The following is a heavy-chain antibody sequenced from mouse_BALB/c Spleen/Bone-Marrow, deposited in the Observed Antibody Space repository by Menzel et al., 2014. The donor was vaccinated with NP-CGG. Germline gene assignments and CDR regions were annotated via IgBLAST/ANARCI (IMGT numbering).Heavy chain of an antibody. CDR3: ARDMGGVLLDS. CDR1: GFTFTDYY. CDR2: LRNKAYGYTT. V-gene: IGHV7-3*02. Sequence: VMLVESGGGLVQPGGSLRLSCATSGFTFTDYYMNWVRPPPGKALAWLAFLRNKAYGYTTEYSASVKVRFTISRDNSQNILYRQMNTLRAEDSATYYCARDMGGVLLDSWGQGTTLSVSA. J-gene: IGHJ2*01.